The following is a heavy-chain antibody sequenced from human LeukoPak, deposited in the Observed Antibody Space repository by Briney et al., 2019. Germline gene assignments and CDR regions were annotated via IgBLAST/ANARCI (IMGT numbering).Heavy chain of an antibody. J-gene: IGHJ6*02. D-gene: IGHD3-3*01. Sequence: PAASVKVSCTASGYTFTGYYMHWVRQAPGQGLEWMGWINPNSGGTNYAQKFQGRVTMTRDTSISTAYMELSRLRSDDTAVYYCARDYYDFWSGYPYGMDVWGQGTTVTVSS. CDR3: ARDYYDFWSGYPYGMDV. CDR1: GYTFTGYY. V-gene: IGHV1-2*02. CDR2: INPNSGGT.